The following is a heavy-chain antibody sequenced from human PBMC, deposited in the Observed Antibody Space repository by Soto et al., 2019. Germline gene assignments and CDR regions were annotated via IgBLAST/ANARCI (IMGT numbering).Heavy chain of an antibody. CDR3: SKSPGIAVAYY. Sequence: PGGSLRLSCAASGFTFSSYSMNWVRQAPGKGLEWVSYISSSSSTIYYADSVKGRFTISRDNAKNSLYLQMNSLRAEDTAVYYCSKSPGIAVAYYCGQGTLVPVS. CDR2: ISSSSSTI. V-gene: IGHV3-48*01. D-gene: IGHD6-19*01. J-gene: IGHJ4*02. CDR1: GFTFSSYS.